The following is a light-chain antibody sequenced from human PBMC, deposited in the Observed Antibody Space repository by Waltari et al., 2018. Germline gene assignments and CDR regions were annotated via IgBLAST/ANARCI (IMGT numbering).Light chain of an antibody. CDR1: PSTVGSYNL. J-gene: IGLJ3*02. Sequence: QSALTQPASVSGSPGQSITIPCSGTPSTVGSYNLVSWYQQHPGKAPRLIIYEGSARPSGISNRFSGSTSANTASLTISGLQTEDEADYYCCSYAGSSTWVFGGGTKVTVL. CDR2: EGS. CDR3: CSYAGSSTWV. V-gene: IGLV2-23*01.